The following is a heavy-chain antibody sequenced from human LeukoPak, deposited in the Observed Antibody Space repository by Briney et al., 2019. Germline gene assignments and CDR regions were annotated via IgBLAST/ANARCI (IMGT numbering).Heavy chain of an antibody. J-gene: IGHJ4*02. Sequence: GGPLRLSCAASGCTFSSCALSWVRKAPGKGLGWVSAISVIGSSPYYADSVKGRFTISRDNSKSTLYLQMNSLRAGDTAVYYCAKDSGPWGYCTTTSCYFAYWGQGALVTVSS. CDR2: ISVIGSSP. D-gene: IGHD2-2*01. CDR3: AKDSGPWGYCTTTSCYFAY. V-gene: IGHV3-23*01. CDR1: GCTFSSCA.